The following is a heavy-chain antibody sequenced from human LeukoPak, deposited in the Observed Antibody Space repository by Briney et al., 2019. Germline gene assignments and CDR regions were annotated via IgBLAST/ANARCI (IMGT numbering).Heavy chain of an antibody. CDR2: IYYSGNT. CDR1: DDSISSSNHY. Sequence: PSETLSLTCTVSDDSISSSNHYWGWIRQPPGKGLEWIGTIYYSGNTYYNPSLKSRVTISVDTSKNQYFLNLNSVTAADTAVYYCARGRSHYGGNSGLRGYYGMDVWGQGTTVTVSS. J-gene: IGHJ6*02. V-gene: IGHV4-39*07. CDR3: ARGRSHYGGNSGLRGYYGMDV. D-gene: IGHD4-23*01.